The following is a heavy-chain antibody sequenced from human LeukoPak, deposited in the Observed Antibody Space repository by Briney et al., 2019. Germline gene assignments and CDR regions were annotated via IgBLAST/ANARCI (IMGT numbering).Heavy chain of an antibody. D-gene: IGHD3-10*01. CDR3: AKDRAFGQFLWGNDY. CDR2: ISGSGGST. Sequence: GGSLRLSCAASGFTFSSYGMSWVRQAPGKGLEWVSAISGSGGSTYYADSVKGRFTISRDNSKNTLYLQMNSLRAEDTALYYCAKDRAFGQFLWGNDYWGQGTLVTVSS. J-gene: IGHJ4*02. CDR1: GFTFSSYG. V-gene: IGHV3-23*01.